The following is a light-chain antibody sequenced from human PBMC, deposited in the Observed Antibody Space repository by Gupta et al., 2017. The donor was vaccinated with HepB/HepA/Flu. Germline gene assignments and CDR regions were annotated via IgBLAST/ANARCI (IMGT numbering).Light chain of an antibody. CDR1: SLRKYY. CDR3: YSQDSSGNHVV. CDR2: GKN. Sequence: SSELTQDPAVSVALGQTVRITCQGDSLRKYYATWYHQKPGQAPILVVYGKNNRPSGIPDRFSCSSSRNTASWTITGAQAEDKADDDCYSQDSSGNHVVFGGGTKLTVL. V-gene: IGLV3-19*01. J-gene: IGLJ3*02.